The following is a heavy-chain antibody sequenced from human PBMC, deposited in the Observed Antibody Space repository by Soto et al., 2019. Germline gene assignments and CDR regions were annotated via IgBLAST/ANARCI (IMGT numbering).Heavy chain of an antibody. CDR1: GCTFTSYD. CDR2: MNPNSGNT. Sequence: ASVKVSCKASGCTFTSYDINWVRQATGQGLEWMGWMNPNSGNTGYAQKLQGRVTMTRNTSISTAYMELSSLRSEDTAVYYCARVGWAYNFWGGYYPQFYYYYYGMDVWGQGTTVTVSS. D-gene: IGHD3-3*01. J-gene: IGHJ6*02. CDR3: ARVGWAYNFWGGYYPQFYYYYYGMDV. V-gene: IGHV1-8*01.